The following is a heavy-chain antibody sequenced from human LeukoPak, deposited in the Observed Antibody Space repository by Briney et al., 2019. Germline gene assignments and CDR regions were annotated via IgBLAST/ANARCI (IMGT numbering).Heavy chain of an antibody. Sequence: PGGSLRLSCAASGFTFSSLWMTWVRQAPGKGLEWVANINQDGSEKYYVDSVKGRFTISRDNAKNSVYLQMNGLRAEDTAVYYCARDGGVSGYDLLDYWGQGTLVTVSS. V-gene: IGHV3-7*01. CDR2: INQDGSEK. CDR3: ARDGGVSGYDLLDY. CDR1: GFTFSSLW. D-gene: IGHD5-12*01. J-gene: IGHJ4*02.